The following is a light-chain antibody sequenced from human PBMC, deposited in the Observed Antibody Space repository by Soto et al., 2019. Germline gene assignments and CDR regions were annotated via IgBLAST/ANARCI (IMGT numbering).Light chain of an antibody. J-gene: IGKJ5*01. Sequence: EVVMTQSPATLSVSPGERATLSCRASQSVSSYLAWYQQKPGQAPRLLISGASSRATGIPDRFSGSGSGTDFTPNISRMEPEDFAVYYCQPYVNSPITCGPGTGLQI. CDR1: QSVSSY. CDR3: QPYVNSPIT. V-gene: IGKV3-20*01. CDR2: GAS.